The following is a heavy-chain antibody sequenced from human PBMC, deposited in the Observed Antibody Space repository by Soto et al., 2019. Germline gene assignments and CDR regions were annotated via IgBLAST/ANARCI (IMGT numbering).Heavy chain of an antibody. V-gene: IGHV1-18*01. CDR1: GYTFTSYG. CDR3: ARDQAPSQWLPDNWFDP. J-gene: IGHJ5*02. D-gene: IGHD6-19*01. Sequence: QVQLVQSGAEVKKPGASVTVSCKASGYTFTSYGISWVRQAPGQGLEWMGWISAYNGNTNYAQKLQGRVTMTKDTSTSKAYMELRSLRSDDTAVYYCARDQAPSQWLPDNWFDPWGQGTLVTVSA. CDR2: ISAYNGNT.